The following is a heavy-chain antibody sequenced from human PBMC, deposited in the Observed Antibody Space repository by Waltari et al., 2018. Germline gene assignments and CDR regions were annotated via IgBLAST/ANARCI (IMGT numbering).Heavy chain of an antibody. J-gene: IGHJ4*02. D-gene: IGHD3-3*01. CDR3: ARGGRFAHYDFWSGYFGY. CDR2: IKHSGRT. V-gene: IGHV4-34*01. Sequence: QVQLQQWGAGLLKPSETLSLTCAVYGGSFSGYYWSWIRQPPGKGLEWIGEIKHSGRTNHNPSLKSRVTISVDTSKNQFSLKLSSVTAADTAVYYCARGGRFAHYDFWSGYFGYWGQGTLVTVSS. CDR1: GGSFSGYY.